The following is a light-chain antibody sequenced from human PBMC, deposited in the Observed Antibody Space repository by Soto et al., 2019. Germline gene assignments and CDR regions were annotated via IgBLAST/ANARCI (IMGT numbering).Light chain of an antibody. Sequence: EIVLTQSPGTLSLSPGERATLSCRASQSVSSSYLAWYQQKPGQAPRLLIYGASSRATGIPDRFSGSGSGTDFTLTISRLEPGDFAVYFCQQYGSSPQTFGQGTKLEIK. CDR2: GAS. CDR3: QQYGSSPQT. J-gene: IGKJ2*01. CDR1: QSVSSSY. V-gene: IGKV3-20*01.